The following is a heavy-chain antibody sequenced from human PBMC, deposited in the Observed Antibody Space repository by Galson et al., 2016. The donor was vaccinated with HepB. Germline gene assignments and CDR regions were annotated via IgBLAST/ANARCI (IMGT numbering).Heavy chain of an antibody. CDR2: ISGDGGST. D-gene: IGHD7-27*01. V-gene: IGHV3-43*02. CDR3: AKDLSWGLGGCFES. CDR1: GFNFDEYA. Sequence: SLRLSCAASGFNFDEYAIHWVRQTPEKGLEWVSLISGDGGSTSYSDSVKGRFTISRDNSQNSLYLQVNGLRNEDTALYYCAKDLSWGLGGCFESWGQGTLVTVTS. J-gene: IGHJ4*02.